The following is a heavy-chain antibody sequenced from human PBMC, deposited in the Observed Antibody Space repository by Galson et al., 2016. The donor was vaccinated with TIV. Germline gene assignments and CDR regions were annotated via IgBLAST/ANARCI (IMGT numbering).Heavy chain of an antibody. CDR2: MNPNSGNR. V-gene: IGHV1-8*02. J-gene: IGHJ4*02. CDR1: GYTFINYE. CDR3: ARGLGSSGSDY. Sequence: SVKVSCKAAGYTFINYEINWVRQATGQGLEWMGWMNPNSGNRAYAQKFKGRVTMTRDTSTSTAYMELSTLTSEDTAIYYCARGLGSSGSDYWGQGTLAPVST. D-gene: IGHD3-22*01.